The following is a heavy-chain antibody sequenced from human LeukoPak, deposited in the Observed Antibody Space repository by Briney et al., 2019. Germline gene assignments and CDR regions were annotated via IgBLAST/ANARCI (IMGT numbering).Heavy chain of an antibody. CDR2: INSDGSST. CDR1: GFTFSSYW. Sequence: GGSLRLSCGASGFTFSSYWMHWVRQAPGKGQVWVSRINSDGSSTSYADSVKGRFTISRDNAKNTLYLQMNSLRAEDTAVYYCARTSAYWGQGTLVTVSS. V-gene: IGHV3-74*01. CDR3: ARTSAY. J-gene: IGHJ4*02.